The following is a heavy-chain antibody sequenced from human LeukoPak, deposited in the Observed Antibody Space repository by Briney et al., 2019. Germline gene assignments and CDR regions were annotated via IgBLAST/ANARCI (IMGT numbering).Heavy chain of an antibody. J-gene: IGHJ6*03. CDR2: ISAYNGNT. Sequence: ASVKVSCKASGYTFTSYGISWVRQAPGQGLEWMGWISAYNGNTNYAQKLQGRVIMTTDTSTSTAYMELRSLRSDDTAVYYCARDLYSSGWPPYYYYYYMDVWGKGTTVTVSS. D-gene: IGHD6-19*01. CDR1: GYTFTSYG. CDR3: ARDLYSSGWPPYYYYYYMDV. V-gene: IGHV1-18*01.